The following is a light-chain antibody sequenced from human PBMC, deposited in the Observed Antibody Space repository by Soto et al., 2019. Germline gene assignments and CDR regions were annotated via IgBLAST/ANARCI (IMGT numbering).Light chain of an antibody. CDR1: QSVFYSSNNKNY. CDR3: QQYYSSPLT. CDR2: WAS. V-gene: IGKV4-1*01. Sequence: DIVMTQSPDSLAVSLGERATVNCKSSQSVFYSSNNKNYLAWYQQKPGQPPKLLIYWASTRESGVPYRFSGSGSGTDVTLTISSLQAEDVAVYYCQQYYSSPLTLGGGTKVEIK. J-gene: IGKJ4*01.